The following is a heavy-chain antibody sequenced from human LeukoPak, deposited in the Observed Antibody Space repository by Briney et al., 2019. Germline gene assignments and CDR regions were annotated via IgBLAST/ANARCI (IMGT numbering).Heavy chain of an antibody. CDR1: GFTFSSYA. J-gene: IGHJ4*02. Sequence: PGGSLRLSCAASGFTFSSYAMSWVRQAPGKGLEWVSAISGSGGSTYYADSVKGRFTISRDNSKNTLYLQMNSLRAEDTAVYYCARDTSAYSGYGPAPRYFDYWGQGTLVTVSS. CDR2: ISGSGGST. V-gene: IGHV3-23*01. D-gene: IGHD5-12*01. CDR3: ARDTSAYSGYGPAPRYFDY.